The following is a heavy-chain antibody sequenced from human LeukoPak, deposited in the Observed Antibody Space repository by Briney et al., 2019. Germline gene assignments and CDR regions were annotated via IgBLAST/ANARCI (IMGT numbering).Heavy chain of an antibody. CDR3: AKDFVRGEYYFDY. CDR2: IYSGGST. V-gene: IGHV3-53*01. D-gene: IGHD6-6*01. Sequence: PGGSLRLSCAVSGFTVSSNYMSWVRQAPGKGLEWVSVIYSGGSTYYADSVKGRFTISRDNSKNTLYLQMNSLRAEDTAVYYCAKDFVRGEYYFDYWGQGTLVTVSS. J-gene: IGHJ4*02. CDR1: GFTVSSNY.